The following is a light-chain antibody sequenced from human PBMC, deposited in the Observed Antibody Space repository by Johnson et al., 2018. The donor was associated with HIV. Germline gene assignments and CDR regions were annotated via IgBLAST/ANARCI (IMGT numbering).Light chain of an antibody. V-gene: IGLV1-51*02. CDR1: SSNIGNNY. CDR3: GTWDTSLSPGGV. J-gene: IGLJ1*01. CDR2: ENT. Sequence: QSVLTQPPSVSAAPGQKVTISCSGSSSNIGNNYVSWYQQLPGTAPKLLIYENTKRPSGIPDRFSGSKSGTSATLGITGLQTGDEADYYCGTWDTSLSPGGVFGSGTKVTVL.